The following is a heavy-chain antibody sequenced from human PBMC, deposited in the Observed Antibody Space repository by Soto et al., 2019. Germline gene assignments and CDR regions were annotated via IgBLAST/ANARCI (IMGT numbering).Heavy chain of an antibody. CDR2: IYSGGST. CDR3: ARAYDFWSGYYTEFSWFDP. V-gene: IGHV3-53*01. J-gene: IGHJ5*02. Sequence: EVQLVESGGGLIQPGGSLRLSCAASGFTVSSNYMSWVRQAPGKGLEWVSVIYSGGSTYYADSVKGRFTISRDNSKNTLYLQMNSLRAEDTAVYYCARAYDFWSGYYTEFSWFDPWGQGTLVTVSS. CDR1: GFTVSSNY. D-gene: IGHD3-3*01.